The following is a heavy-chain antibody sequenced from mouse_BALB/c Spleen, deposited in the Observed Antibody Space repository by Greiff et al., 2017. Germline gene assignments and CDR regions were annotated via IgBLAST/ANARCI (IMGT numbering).Heavy chain of an antibody. J-gene: IGHJ2*01. Sequence: VQLKESGAELVKPGASVKLSCTASGFNIKDTYMHWVKQRPEQGLEWIGRIDPANGNTKYDPKFQGKATITADTSSNTAYLQLSSLTSEDTAVYYCADDYDGYWGQGTTLTVSS. V-gene: IGHV14-3*02. CDR1: GFNIKDTY. CDR2: IDPANGNT. D-gene: IGHD2-4*01. CDR3: ADDYDGY.